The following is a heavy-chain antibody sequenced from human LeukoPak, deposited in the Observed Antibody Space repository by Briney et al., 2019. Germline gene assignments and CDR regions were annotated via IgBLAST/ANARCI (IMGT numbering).Heavy chain of an antibody. J-gene: IGHJ4*02. CDR1: GGNFRNYG. Sequence: SVKVSCKASGGNFRNYGFHWVRQAPGQGLEWMGGIIPIFGTSNYAQKFQGRVTITTDESSTTAYMELSSLRFDDTAIYYCAIGAYHYGSGSYRSYFDYWGQGTLVRVSS. V-gene: IGHV1-69*05. D-gene: IGHD3-10*01. CDR3: AIGAYHYGSGSYRSYFDY. CDR2: IIPIFGTS.